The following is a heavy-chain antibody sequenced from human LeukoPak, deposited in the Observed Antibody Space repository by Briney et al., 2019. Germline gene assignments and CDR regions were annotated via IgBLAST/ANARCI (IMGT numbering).Heavy chain of an antibody. CDR2: IYTSGST. Sequence: LSETLSLTCTVSGGSMSRYYWSWIRQPAGKGLEWIGRIYTSGSTNYNPSLKSRVTMSADTSRNQFSLSLRSVPAADTAVYYWGRVRYGGFDPWGQETLVTVSS. CDR3: GRVRYGGFDP. J-gene: IGHJ5*02. V-gene: IGHV4-4*07. D-gene: IGHD3-10*01. CDR1: GGSMSRYY.